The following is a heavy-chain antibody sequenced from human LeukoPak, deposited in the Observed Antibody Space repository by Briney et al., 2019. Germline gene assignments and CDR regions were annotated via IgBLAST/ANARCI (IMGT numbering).Heavy chain of an antibody. CDR1: GFTFSSYE. CDR2: ISSSGSTI. D-gene: IGHD4-23*01. J-gene: IGHJ4*02. CDR3: ARENSRSHFDY. Sequence: PGGSLRLSCAASGFTFSSYEMNWVRQAPGKGLEWVSYISSSGSTICYADSVKGRFTISRDNAKNSLYLQMNSLRAEDTAVYYCARENSRSHFDYWGQGTLVTVSS. V-gene: IGHV3-48*03.